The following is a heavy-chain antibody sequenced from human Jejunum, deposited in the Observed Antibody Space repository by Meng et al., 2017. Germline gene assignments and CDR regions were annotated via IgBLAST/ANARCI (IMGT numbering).Heavy chain of an antibody. Sequence: GGSLRLSCIASGFTFGDSALSWVRQAPGKGLEWVSFIRNKRYGGTIQYAASVKGRFTMSRDDSKSIVYLEMTSLKTEDTAMYYCTRGGASGQYYFDYWGQGNLVNGAS. J-gene: IGHJ4*02. CDR2: IRNKRYGGTI. CDR1: GFTFGDSA. CDR3: TRGGASGQYYFDY. V-gene: IGHV3-49*04. D-gene: IGHD3-16*01.